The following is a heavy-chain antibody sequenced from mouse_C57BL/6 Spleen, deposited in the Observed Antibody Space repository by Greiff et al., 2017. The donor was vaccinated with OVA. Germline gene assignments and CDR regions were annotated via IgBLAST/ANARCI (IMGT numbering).Heavy chain of an antibody. CDR1: GFTFSDYG. V-gene: IGHV5-17*01. D-gene: IGHD1-1*01. CDR3: ARGTTVYFDY. J-gene: IGHJ2*01. Sequence: EVKVEESGGGLVKPGGSLKLSCAASGFTFSDYGMHWVRQAPEKGLEWVAYISSGSSTIYYADTVKGRFTISRDNAKNTLFLQMTSLRSEDTAMYYCARGTTVYFDYWGQGTTLTVSS. CDR2: ISSGSSTI.